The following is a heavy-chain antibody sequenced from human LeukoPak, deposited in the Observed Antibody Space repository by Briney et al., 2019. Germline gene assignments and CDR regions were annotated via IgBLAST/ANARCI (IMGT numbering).Heavy chain of an antibody. D-gene: IGHD3-22*01. CDR2: INTNTGNP. Sequence: ASVKVSCKASGGTFSSYAISWVRQAPGQGLEWMGWINTNTGNPTYAQGFTGRFVFSLDTSVSTAYLQISSLKAKDTAVYYCARGKHKDYYDSSGYYEYYYYGMDVWGQGTTVTVSS. J-gene: IGHJ6*02. CDR1: GGTFSSYA. V-gene: IGHV7-4-1*02. CDR3: ARGKHKDYYDSSGYYEYYYYGMDV.